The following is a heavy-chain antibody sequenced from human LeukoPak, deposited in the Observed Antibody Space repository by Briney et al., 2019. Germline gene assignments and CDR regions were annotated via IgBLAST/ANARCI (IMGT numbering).Heavy chain of an antibody. Sequence: GESLKISCKGSGYSFTSYWIGWVRQMPGKGLEWMGIIYPGDSDTRYSPSFQGQVTISADKSISTAYLQWSSLKASDTAMYYCARSSHSLNRGPDQNNWFDPWGQGTLVTVSS. D-gene: IGHD3-10*01. V-gene: IGHV5-51*01. CDR3: ARSSHSLNRGPDQNNWFDP. CDR1: GYSFTSYW. J-gene: IGHJ5*02. CDR2: IYPGDSDT.